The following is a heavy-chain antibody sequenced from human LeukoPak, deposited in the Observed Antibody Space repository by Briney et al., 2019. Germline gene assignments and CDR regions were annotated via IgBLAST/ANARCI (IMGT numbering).Heavy chain of an antibody. D-gene: IGHD6-19*01. V-gene: IGHV3-74*01. CDR1: GFTFSSYW. CDR2: INSDGSST. CDR3: ARGASYSSGWYRH. Sequence: GGSLRLSCAASGFTFSSYWMHWVRQAPGKGLVCVSRINSDGSSTTYADSVKGRFTISRDNAKNTLYLQMNSLRAEDTAVYYCARGASYSSGWYRHWGQGTLVTVSS. J-gene: IGHJ1*01.